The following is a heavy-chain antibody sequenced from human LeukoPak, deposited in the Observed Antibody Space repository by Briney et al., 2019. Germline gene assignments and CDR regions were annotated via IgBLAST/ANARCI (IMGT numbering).Heavy chain of an antibody. V-gene: IGHV1-69*04. CDR3: ARGHHYYDSSGYYYYFDY. CDR1: GGTFSSYA. Sequence: SVKVSCKASGGTFSSYAISWVRQAPGQGLEWMGRIIPILGIANYAQKFQGRVTITADKSTSTAYMELSSLRSEDTAVYYCARGHHYYDSSGYYYYFDYWGQGTLVTVSS. D-gene: IGHD3-22*01. CDR2: IIPILGIA. J-gene: IGHJ4*02.